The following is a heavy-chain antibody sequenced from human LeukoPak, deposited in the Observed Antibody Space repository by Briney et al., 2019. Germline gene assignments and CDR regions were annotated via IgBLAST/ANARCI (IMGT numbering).Heavy chain of an antibody. D-gene: IGHD4-17*01. CDR1: GFTFSSYA. J-gene: IGHJ4*02. Sequence: GGSLRLSCAASGFTFSSYAMNWVRQAPGKGLEWVSGISGNGDRTYYADSVKGRFTISRDNPKNTFYLQMNSLRAEDTAIYYCAKERESSTKTVPLFDSWGQGTLVTVSS. V-gene: IGHV3-23*01. CDR3: AKERESSTKTVPLFDS. CDR2: ISGNGDRT.